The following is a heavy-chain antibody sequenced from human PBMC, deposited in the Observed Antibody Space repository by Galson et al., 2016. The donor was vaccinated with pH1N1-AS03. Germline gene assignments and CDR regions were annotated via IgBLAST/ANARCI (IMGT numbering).Heavy chain of an antibody. Sequence: SVKVSCKASGGTFSSYAFSWVRQAPGQGLEWMAGVIPIFGTTNYAQKVKGRVTITADKSTSTAYMELRSLRSDDTAVYYCARAMVPTTYYGMDVWGQGTTVTVSS. CDR2: VIPIFGTT. V-gene: IGHV1-69*06. D-gene: IGHD4/OR15-4a*01. CDR1: GGTFSSYA. CDR3: ARAMVPTTYYGMDV. J-gene: IGHJ6*02.